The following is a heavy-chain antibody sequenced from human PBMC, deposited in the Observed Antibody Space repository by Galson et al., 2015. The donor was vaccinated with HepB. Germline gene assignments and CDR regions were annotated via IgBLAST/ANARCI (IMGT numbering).Heavy chain of an antibody. Sequence: SLRLSCAASGFTFSSYSMNWVRQAPGKGLEWVSYISSSSSTIYYADSVKGRFTISRDNSKNTLYLQMNSLRAEDTAVYYCAKDEYYDSSGYYWRDYYYMDVWGKGTTVTVSS. V-gene: IGHV3-48*01. D-gene: IGHD3-22*01. CDR2: ISSSSSTI. CDR3: AKDEYYDSSGYYWRDYYYMDV. CDR1: GFTFSSYS. J-gene: IGHJ6*03.